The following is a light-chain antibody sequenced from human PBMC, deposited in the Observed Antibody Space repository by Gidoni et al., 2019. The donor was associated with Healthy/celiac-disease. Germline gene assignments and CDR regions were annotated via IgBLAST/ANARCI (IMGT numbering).Light chain of an antibody. Sequence: DIVMTPSPASLAVSLGERATINCKSSQSVLYRSNNKNYLAWYQQKPGQPPKLLIYWASTRESGVPDRFSGSGSGTDFTLTISSLQAEDVAVYYCQQYYSTPITFGQGTRLEIK. CDR3: QQYYSTPIT. CDR1: QSVLYRSNNKNY. CDR2: WAS. J-gene: IGKJ5*01. V-gene: IGKV4-1*01.